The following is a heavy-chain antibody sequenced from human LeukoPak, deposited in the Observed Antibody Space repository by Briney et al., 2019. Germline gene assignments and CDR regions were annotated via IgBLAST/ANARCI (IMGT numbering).Heavy chain of an antibody. J-gene: IGHJ4*02. V-gene: IGHV4-4*09. CDR1: GGSISSYY. Sequence: PSETLSLTCIVSGGSISSYYWSWIRQPPGKGLEWIGYIYSSGSTNSNPSLKSRVTISVDTSKSQFSLKMTSVTAADTAVYYCARGVYSGSYCYFDYWGQGTLVTVSS. CDR3: ARGVYSGSYCYFDY. D-gene: IGHD1-26*01. CDR2: IYSSGST.